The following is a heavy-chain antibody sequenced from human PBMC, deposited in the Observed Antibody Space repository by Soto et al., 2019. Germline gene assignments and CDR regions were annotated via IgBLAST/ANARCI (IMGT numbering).Heavy chain of an antibody. V-gene: IGHV1-69*08. Sequence: QVPLGQSVPELKKPGSSVKVSCKTSGCTLSSYSISRVRQAPGQGLEWVGRIISFVGKANDAKQLQGRVTIAADRSKDTTYMELRRLTSDDTDGYYCARGTSGRDSGGNYMDVWGTGTTFTVSS. CDR1: GCTLSSYS. J-gene: IGHJ6*03. CDR3: ARGTSGRDSGGNYMDV. CDR2: IISFVGKA. D-gene: IGHD5-12*01.